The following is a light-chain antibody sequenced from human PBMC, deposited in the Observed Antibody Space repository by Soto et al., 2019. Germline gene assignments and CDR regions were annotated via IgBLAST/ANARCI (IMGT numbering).Light chain of an antibody. J-gene: IGKJ3*01. CDR3: QQRSNWPPT. CDR1: QIVSSS. CDR2: DAS. V-gene: IGKV3-11*01. Sequence: IVLTQSPATLSLSPGERSTLSCRASQIVSSSLAWYQQKPGQAPRLPIYDASNMATGIPARFSGSGSGTDFTLTFSSLEPEDFAVYYCQQRSNWPPTFGPGTKVEIK.